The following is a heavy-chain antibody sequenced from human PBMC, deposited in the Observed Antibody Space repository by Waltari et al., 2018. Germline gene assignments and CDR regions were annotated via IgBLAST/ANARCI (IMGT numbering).Heavy chain of an antibody. CDR3: TSWRVVAGTGWFDS. V-gene: IGHV3-23*01. CDR2: IRKSGGNT. J-gene: IGHJ5*01. D-gene: IGHD2-15*01. Sequence: EVQLLESGGGLVQPGGSLRLSCAASGFRFSNYDVAWVRQAPGKGLEWVSGIRKSGGNTYYGDSVKGRFAISRDNSRNTLHLQMNGLRAEDTAIYYCTSWRVVAGTGWFDSWGQGTLVTVSS. CDR1: GFRFSNYD.